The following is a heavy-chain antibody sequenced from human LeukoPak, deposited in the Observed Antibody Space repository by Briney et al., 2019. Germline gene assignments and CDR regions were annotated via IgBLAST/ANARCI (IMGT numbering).Heavy chain of an antibody. J-gene: IGHJ2*01. Sequence: GGSLRLSCAAFGFTFSSYSMNWVRQAPGKGLEWVSYISSSSSTIYYADSVKGRFTISRDNAKNSLYLQMNSLRAEDTAVYYCARCSGSYLRWYFDLWGRGTLVTVSS. CDR1: GFTFSSYS. CDR2: ISSSSSTI. CDR3: ARCSGSYLRWYFDL. V-gene: IGHV3-48*04. D-gene: IGHD1-26*01.